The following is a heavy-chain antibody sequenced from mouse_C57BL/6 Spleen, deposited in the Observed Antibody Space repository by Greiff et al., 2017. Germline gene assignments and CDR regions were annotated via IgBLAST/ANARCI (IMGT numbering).Heavy chain of an antibody. CDR3: ARLYYGNYPWFAY. J-gene: IGHJ3*01. D-gene: IGHD2-1*01. V-gene: IGHV5-16*01. CDR2: INYDGSST. Sequence: EVKLMESEGGLVQPGSSMKLSCTASGFTFSDYYMAWVRQVPEKGLEWVANINYDGSSTYYLDSLKSRFIISRDNAKNILYLQMSSLKSEDTATYYCARLYYGNYPWFAYWGQGTLVTVSA. CDR1: GFTFSDYY.